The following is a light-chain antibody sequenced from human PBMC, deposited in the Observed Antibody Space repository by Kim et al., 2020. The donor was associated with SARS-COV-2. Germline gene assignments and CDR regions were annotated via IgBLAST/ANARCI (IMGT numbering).Light chain of an antibody. CDR1: SLRSYY. CDR2: GKN. CDR3: NSRDSSGNHLV. J-gene: IGLJ2*01. Sequence: SSELTQDPAVLVALGQTVRITCQGDSLRSYYASWYQQKPGQAPVLVIYGKNNRPSGIPDRFSGSSSGNTASLTITGAQAEDEADYYCNSRDSSGNHLVFGGGTKVTVL. V-gene: IGLV3-19*01.